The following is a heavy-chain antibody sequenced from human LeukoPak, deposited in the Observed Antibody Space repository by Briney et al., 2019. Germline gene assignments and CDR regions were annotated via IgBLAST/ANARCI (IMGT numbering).Heavy chain of an antibody. CDR2: ISADGATT. Sequence: GGSLRLSCAASGFTFYHYAMHWVRQAPGKGLEWVSLISADGATTFYADSVKGGFTISRDNSKTSLYLQMNSLSTEYTALYYCAKDIHDRGYADCWGQGTLVTVSS. D-gene: IGHD2-2*01. J-gene: IGHJ4*02. V-gene: IGHV3-43*02. CDR1: GFTFYHYA. CDR3: AKDIHDRGYADC.